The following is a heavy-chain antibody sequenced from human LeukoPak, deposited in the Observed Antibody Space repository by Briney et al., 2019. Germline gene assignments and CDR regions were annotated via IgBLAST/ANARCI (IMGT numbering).Heavy chain of an antibody. D-gene: IGHD5-18*01. J-gene: IGHJ4*02. CDR1: GFTFSSYS. CDR2: ISSSSSYI. CDR3: VRGDNYGYRLDY. Sequence: GGSLRLSCAAPGFTFSSYSMNWVRQAPGKGLEWVSSISSSSSYIYYADSVKGRFTISRDNAKNTLFLQMNSLRAEDTAVYYCVRGDNYGYRLDYWGQGALVTVSS. V-gene: IGHV3-21*01.